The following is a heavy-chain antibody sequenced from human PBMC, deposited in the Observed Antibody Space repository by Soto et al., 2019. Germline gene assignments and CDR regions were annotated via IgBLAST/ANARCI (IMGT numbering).Heavy chain of an antibody. V-gene: IGHV1-3*01. Sequence: QVQLLQSGAEVKRPGASVKISCQASGYNFGNYPMHWVRQAPGQRLEWMAWISAGTGRAQLSQRLQDRLTVTTDTSATTFYLILSSLRSDDTAVYYCAREGLHSQSHPWGDAFDIWGQGTAVIVSS. CDR2: ISAGTGRA. J-gene: IGHJ3*02. D-gene: IGHD3-16*01. CDR1: GYNFGNYP. CDR3: AREGLHSQSHPWGDAFDI.